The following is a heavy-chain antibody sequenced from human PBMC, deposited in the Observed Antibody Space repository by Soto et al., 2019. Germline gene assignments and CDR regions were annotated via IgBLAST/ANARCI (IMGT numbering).Heavy chain of an antibody. CDR2: ITGSGGRT. CDR1: GFTLSTGA. D-gene: IGHD1-26*01. CDR3: VKHRGNPCGAFDI. V-gene: IGHV3-23*01. J-gene: IGHJ3*02. Sequence: PRGSLRHSCIGSGFTLSTGAMSWFRQAPGKGLEWVSGITGSGGRTYYADSVKGRLAISRDNSKSTVSLHSNSLRAEETAVYYCVKHRGNPCGAFDIWGQGTMVTVSS.